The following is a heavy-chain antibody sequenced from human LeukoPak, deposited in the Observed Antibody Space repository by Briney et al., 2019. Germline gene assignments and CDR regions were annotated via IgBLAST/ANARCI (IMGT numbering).Heavy chain of an antibody. D-gene: IGHD3-10*01. CDR2: IWYDGSNK. Sequence: GGSLRLSCAASGFTFSSYGMHWVRQAPGKGLEWVAVIWYDGSNKYYADSVKGRFTISTDSSKNTLYLQMNSLRHEDTSVYYCARGGRTDSGSYPYGMDVWGQGATVIVSS. J-gene: IGHJ6*02. CDR1: GFTFSSYG. CDR3: ARGGRTDSGSYPYGMDV. V-gene: IGHV3-33*01.